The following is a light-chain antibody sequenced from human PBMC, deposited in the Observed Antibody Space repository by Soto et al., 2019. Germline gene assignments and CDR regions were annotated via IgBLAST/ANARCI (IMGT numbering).Light chain of an antibody. CDR1: QSITTW. CDR3: QQYNTYPLT. CDR2: KAS. V-gene: IGKV1-5*03. J-gene: IGKJ4*01. Sequence: DIQMTQSPSTLSASVGDRVTITCRASQSITTWLAWYQQKPGKAPKLLIYKASSLEGGVPSRFSGSGSGTESNITISSLQPDDFATYYCQQYNTYPLTFGGGTTVEIK.